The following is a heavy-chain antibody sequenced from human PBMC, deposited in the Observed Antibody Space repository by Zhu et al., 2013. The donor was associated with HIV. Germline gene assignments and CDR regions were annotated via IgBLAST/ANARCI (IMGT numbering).Heavy chain of an antibody. CDR3: ARDRYYDYVWGSYRSP. CDR2: IIPIFGTA. Sequence: EVKKPGSSVKVSCKASGGTFSSYAISWVRQAPGQGLEWMGGIIPIFGTANYAQKFQGRVTITADESTSTAYMELSSLRSEDTAVYYCARDRYYDYVWGSYRSPWGQGTMVTVSS. J-gene: IGHJ3*01. CDR1: GGTFSSYA. V-gene: IGHV1-69*01. D-gene: IGHD3-16*02.